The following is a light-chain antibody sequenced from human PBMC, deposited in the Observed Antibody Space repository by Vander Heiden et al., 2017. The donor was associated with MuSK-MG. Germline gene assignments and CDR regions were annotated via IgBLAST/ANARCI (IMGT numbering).Light chain of an antibody. CDR1: QRISGY. V-gene: IGKV3-11*01. CDR3: QQRSNWPFT. J-gene: IGKJ3*01. CDR2: DTA. Sequence: EVVLTQSPATLSVSPGQSATLSCRTSQRISGYLAWYQHKPGQAPRLLIYDTANRATGIPTRFTARGSGTDFTLTISSLATEDFAVYYCQQRSNWPFTVGHETKVDI.